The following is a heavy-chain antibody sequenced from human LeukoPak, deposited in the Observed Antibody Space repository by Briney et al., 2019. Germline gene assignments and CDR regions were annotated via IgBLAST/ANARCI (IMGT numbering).Heavy chain of an antibody. J-gene: IGHJ6*02. CDR2: IYPSDSDT. Sequence: GESLKISCKGSGYRFTNYWIGWVRQMPGKGLEWMGIIYPSDSDTRYSPSFQGQVTISADKSITTAYLQWSSLKASDTAMYYCARRGGSRTEGMDVWGQGTTVTVSS. CDR1: GYRFTNYW. V-gene: IGHV5-51*01. CDR3: ARRGGSRTEGMDV. D-gene: IGHD2-15*01.